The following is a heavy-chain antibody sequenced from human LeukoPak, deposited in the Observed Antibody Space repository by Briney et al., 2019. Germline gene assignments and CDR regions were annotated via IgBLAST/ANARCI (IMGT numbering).Heavy chain of an antibody. CDR3: AREHSGGDSSPYPDY. J-gene: IGHJ4*02. CDR1: GFTFSSYS. D-gene: IGHD3-22*01. V-gene: IGHV3-48*02. Sequence: QPGGSLRLSCAASGFTFSSYSMNWVRQAPGKGLEWVSHITASGTAMFYADSVKGRFTISRDNAKNSLYLQMNSLRDEDTAVYYCAREHSGGDSSPYPDYWGQGTLVTVSS. CDR2: ITASGTAM.